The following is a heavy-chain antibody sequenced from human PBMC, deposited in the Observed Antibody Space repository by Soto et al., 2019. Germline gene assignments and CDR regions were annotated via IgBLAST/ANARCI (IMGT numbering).Heavy chain of an antibody. D-gene: IGHD2-15*01. Sequence: GASVKVSCKASGYTFTSYGISWVRQAPGQGLEWMGWISAYNGNTNYAQKLQGRVTMTTDTSTGTAYMELRSLRSDDTAVYYCARNQYCSGGSSYGWFDPWGQGPLVTVST. J-gene: IGHJ5*02. CDR3: ARNQYCSGGSSYGWFDP. CDR1: GYTFTSYG. V-gene: IGHV1-18*01. CDR2: ISAYNGNT.